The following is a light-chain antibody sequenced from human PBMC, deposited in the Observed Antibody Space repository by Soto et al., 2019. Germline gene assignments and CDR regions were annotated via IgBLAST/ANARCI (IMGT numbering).Light chain of an antibody. J-gene: IGLJ1*01. Sequence: QSVLTQPASMSGSPGQSITISCTGTSSDVGGYNYVSWYQQYPGKAPKLMIYEVSNRPSGVSNRFSGSKSGNTASLTISGLQAEDEADYYCTSYIRSSTLDYVFGTGTKVTVL. CDR2: EVS. V-gene: IGLV2-14*01. CDR3: TSYIRSSTLDYV. CDR1: SSDVGGYNY.